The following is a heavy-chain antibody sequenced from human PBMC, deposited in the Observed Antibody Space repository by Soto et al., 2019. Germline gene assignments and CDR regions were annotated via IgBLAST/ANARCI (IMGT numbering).Heavy chain of an antibody. CDR3: ARQVVCYCSGGSCTPFYF. J-gene: IGHJ4*02. CDR1: GYSFTGYW. Sequence: GESLKISCKGSGYSFTGYWISWVRQMPGKGLEWMGRIDPSDSYTNYSPSFQGHVTISADKSISTAYLQWSSLKASDTAMYYCARQVVCYCSGGSCTPFYFWGQGSLVPVSS. CDR2: IDPSDSYT. V-gene: IGHV5-10-1*01. D-gene: IGHD2-15*01.